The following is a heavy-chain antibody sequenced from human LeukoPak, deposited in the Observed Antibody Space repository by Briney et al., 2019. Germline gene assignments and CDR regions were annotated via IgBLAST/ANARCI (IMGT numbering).Heavy chain of an antibody. J-gene: IGHJ4*02. Sequence: SETLSLTCTVSGGSISSGGYYWSWIRQHPGKGLEWIGYIDYSGTTYYNPSLKSRLTMSVDTSKNQFSLKLRSVTAADTAVYYCARKGVSDLYYFDSWGQGTLVTDSS. CDR1: GGSISSGGYY. V-gene: IGHV4-31*03. CDR2: IDYSGTT. D-gene: IGHD3-16*01. CDR3: ARKGVSDLYYFDS.